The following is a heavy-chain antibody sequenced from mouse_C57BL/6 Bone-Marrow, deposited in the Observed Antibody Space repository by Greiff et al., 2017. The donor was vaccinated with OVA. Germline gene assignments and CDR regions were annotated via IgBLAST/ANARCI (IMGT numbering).Heavy chain of an antibody. J-gene: IGHJ4*01. V-gene: IGHV3-6*01. CDR2: ISYDGSN. Sequence: EVQLVESGPGLVKPSQSLSLTCSVTGYSITSGYYWNWIRQFPGNKLEWMGYISYDGSNNYNPSLKNRISITRDTSKNQFFLKLNSVTTEDTATYYCARAYYGAMDYWGQGTSVTVSS. D-gene: IGHD1-1*02. CDR3: ARAYYGAMDY. CDR1: GYSITSGYY.